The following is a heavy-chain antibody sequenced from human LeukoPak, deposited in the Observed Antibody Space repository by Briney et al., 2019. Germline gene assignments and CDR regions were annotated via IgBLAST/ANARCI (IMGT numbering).Heavy chain of an antibody. D-gene: IGHD3-3*01. CDR3: ARVSNYDFWSGGSNWFDP. Sequence: ASVKVSCKASGYTFTSYDINWVRQATGQGLEWMGWMNPSSGNTGYAQKFQGRVTITRNTSISTAYMELSSLRSEDTAVYYGARVSNYDFWSGGSNWFDPWGQGTLVTVSS. J-gene: IGHJ5*02. V-gene: IGHV1-8*03. CDR1: GYTFTSYD. CDR2: MNPSSGNT.